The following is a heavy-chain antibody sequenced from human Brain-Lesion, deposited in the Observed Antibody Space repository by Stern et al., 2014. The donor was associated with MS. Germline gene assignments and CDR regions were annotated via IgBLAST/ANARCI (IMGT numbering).Heavy chain of an antibody. V-gene: IGHV4-61*02. CDR1: GGSISSGGYY. D-gene: IGHD2-2*01. J-gene: IGHJ6*02. CDR2: IFNSGST. CDR3: ARGRVVPGFQYYATDV. Sequence: VQLVESGPGLVKPSQTLSLSCTVSGGSISSGGYYWSWIRQPAGKGLEWIGRIFNSGSTRYNPSLKSRFPISKAPSKTHFSLRLTPMTAADTAVYYCARGRVVPGFQYYATDVWGQGTTVIVSS.